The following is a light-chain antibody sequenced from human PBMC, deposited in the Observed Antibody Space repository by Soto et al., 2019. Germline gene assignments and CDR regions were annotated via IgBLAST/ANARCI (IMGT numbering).Light chain of an antibody. Sequence: EIVLTQSPGTLSLSPGERATLSCRASQSVSSSYLAWYQQKPGQAPRLLIYGASSRATGIPDRFSGSGSATDFTLTISRLEPEDFAVYYCQQYGSSPCTFGQGTKLDIK. CDR1: QSVSSSY. J-gene: IGKJ1*01. CDR2: GAS. V-gene: IGKV3-20*01. CDR3: QQYGSSPCT.